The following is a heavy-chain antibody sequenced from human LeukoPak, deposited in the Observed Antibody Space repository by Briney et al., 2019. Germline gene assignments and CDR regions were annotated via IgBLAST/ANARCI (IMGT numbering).Heavy chain of an antibody. V-gene: IGHV3-48*03. CDR2: ISSSGSTI. J-gene: IGHJ6*03. D-gene: IGHD2-21*01. CDR1: RFTFSSYA. CDR3: VLHMGYMDV. Sequence: GGSLRLSCAASRFTFSSYAMTWVRQAPGKGLEWVSYISSSGSTIYYADSVKGRFTISRDNAKNSLYLQMNSLRAEDTAVYYCVLHMGYMDVWGKGTTVTVSS.